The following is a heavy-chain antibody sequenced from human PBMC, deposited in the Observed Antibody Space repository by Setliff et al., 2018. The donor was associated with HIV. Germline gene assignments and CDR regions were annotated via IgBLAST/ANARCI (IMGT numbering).Heavy chain of an antibody. CDR3: ARDGAFVWGTYRYQGFDH. V-gene: IGHV1-3*01. Sequence: ASVKVSCKASGYTFYTYTMHWVRQAPGQRLEWMGWINAGDGNTRYSQNIQGRVSITRDTSATTVYMELSRLRSEDTAVYYCARDGAFVWGTYRYQGFDHWGQGTLVTVSS. CDR1: GYTFYTYT. D-gene: IGHD3-16*02. J-gene: IGHJ4*02. CDR2: INAGDGNT.